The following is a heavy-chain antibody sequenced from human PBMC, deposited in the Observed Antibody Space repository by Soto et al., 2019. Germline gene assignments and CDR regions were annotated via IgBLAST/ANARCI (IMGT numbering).Heavy chain of an antibody. D-gene: IGHD2-2*01. J-gene: IGHJ4*02. CDR1: GGSISSYY. Sequence: QVQLQESGPGLVKPSETLSLTCTVSGGSISSYYWSWIRQPPGKGLEWIGYIDYSGSTNYTPSLKSRVTISVDAAKTQFALMLSSVAAADPAVYYCASGEERLAMPSGYRRQGTLVTVSS. CDR3: ASGEERLAMPSGY. CDR2: IDYSGST. V-gene: IGHV4-59*01.